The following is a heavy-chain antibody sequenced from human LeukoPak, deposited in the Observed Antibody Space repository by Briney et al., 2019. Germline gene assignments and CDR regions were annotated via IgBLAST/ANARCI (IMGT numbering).Heavy chain of an antibody. J-gene: IGHJ4*02. CDR3: ARGFAGTLFY. CDR1: GFTFSSYE. V-gene: IGHV3-48*03. Sequence: GGSLRLSCAASGFTFSSYEMDWVRQAPGEGLEWVSYISSSGSTIYYADSVKGRFTIPRDNAKNSLYLQMNSLRAEDTAVYYCARGFAGTLFYWGQGTLVTVSS. D-gene: IGHD6-13*01. CDR2: ISSSGSTI.